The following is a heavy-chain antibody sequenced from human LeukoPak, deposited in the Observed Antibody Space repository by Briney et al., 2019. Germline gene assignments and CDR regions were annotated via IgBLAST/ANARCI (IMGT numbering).Heavy chain of an antibody. J-gene: IGHJ4*02. Sequence: AGRSLTLSCAASGFTFSSYGMHWVRQAPGKGLEWVAVISYDGNKKKYGDSVKGRFTIFRDNSKNTLYLQMNSLKTEDTAVYYCAKNLVRQDYFDYWGQGTLVTVSS. V-gene: IGHV3-30*18. CDR3: AKNLVRQDYFDY. CDR2: ISYDGNKK. D-gene: IGHD2-8*02. CDR1: GFTFSSYG.